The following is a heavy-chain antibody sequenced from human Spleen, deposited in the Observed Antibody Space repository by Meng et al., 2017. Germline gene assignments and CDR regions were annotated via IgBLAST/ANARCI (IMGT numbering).Heavy chain of an antibody. CDR3: ARRPTGIDY. D-gene: IGHD2-8*02. CDR2: IIHGGSP. V-gene: IGHV4-34*12. Sequence: QVQLQESGPGLVRPSETLSLTCTVSGGSISNYYWTWVRQPPGKGLEWLGEIIHGGSPSYSPSLKSRVTISIDTSKNQLSLMLSSVTAADTAVYYCARRPTGIDYWGQGTLVTVSS. J-gene: IGHJ4*02. CDR1: GGSISNYY.